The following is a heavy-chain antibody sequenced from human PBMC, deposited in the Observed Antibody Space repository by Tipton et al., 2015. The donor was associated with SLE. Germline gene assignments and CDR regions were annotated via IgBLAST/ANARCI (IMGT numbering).Heavy chain of an antibody. CDR1: GFTFSDYY. Sequence: GSLRLSCAASGFTFSDYYMSWIRQAPGKGLEWVSYISSSGSTIYYADSVKGRFTISRDNAKNTLFLQMNSLRAEDTAVYYCARGIRLGSSWYLDYWGQGTLVTVSS. CDR3: ARGIRLGSSWYLDY. V-gene: IGHV3-11*04. CDR2: ISSSGSTI. J-gene: IGHJ4*02. D-gene: IGHD6-13*01.